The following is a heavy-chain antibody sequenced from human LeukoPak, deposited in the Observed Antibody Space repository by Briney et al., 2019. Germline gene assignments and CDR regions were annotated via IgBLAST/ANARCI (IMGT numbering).Heavy chain of an antibody. CDR1: GGSINGYY. Sequence: SETLSLTCTVSGGSINGYYWSWIRQPPGKGLEWIGYIYYSGSTNYNPSLKSRVTISVDTSKNQFSLKLSSVTAADTAVYYCARGSGWSTDFDYWGQGTLVTVSP. CDR2: IYYSGST. D-gene: IGHD6-19*01. CDR3: ARGSGWSTDFDY. V-gene: IGHV4-59*01. J-gene: IGHJ4*02.